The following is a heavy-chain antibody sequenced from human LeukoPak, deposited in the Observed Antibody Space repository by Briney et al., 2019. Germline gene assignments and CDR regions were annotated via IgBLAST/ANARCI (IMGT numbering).Heavy chain of an antibody. CDR1: GYTFTSYG. Sequence: ASVKVSCKASGYTFTSYGISWVRQAPGQGLEWMGWISAYNGNTNYAQKLQGRVTMTTDTSTSTAYMELRSLRSDDTAVYYCARVTMVRGVIVAFDIWGQGTMVTVSS. D-gene: IGHD3-10*01. J-gene: IGHJ3*02. V-gene: IGHV1-18*01. CDR3: ARVTMVRGVIVAFDI. CDR2: ISAYNGNT.